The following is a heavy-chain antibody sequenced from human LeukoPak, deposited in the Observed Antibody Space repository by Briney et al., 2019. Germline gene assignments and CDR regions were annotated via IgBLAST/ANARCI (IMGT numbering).Heavy chain of an antibody. CDR3: AREAIAVANSPPYFDY. V-gene: IGHV3-33*08. D-gene: IGHD6-19*01. CDR1: GFTFSSYG. CDR2: IWYGGSNK. J-gene: IGHJ4*02. Sequence: GRSLRLSCAASGFTFSSYGMHWVRQAPGKGLEWVAVIWYGGSNKYYADSVKGRFTISRDNSKNTLYLQMNSLRAEDTAVYYCAREAIAVANSPPYFDYWGQGTLVTVSS.